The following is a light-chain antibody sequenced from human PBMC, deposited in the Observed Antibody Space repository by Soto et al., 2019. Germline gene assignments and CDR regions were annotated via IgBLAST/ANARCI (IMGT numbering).Light chain of an antibody. CDR1: NNDVGAYNY. Sequence: QSALTQPASVSGSPGQSITISCTGTNNDVGAYNYVSWYQQHPGKAPKTMIYDVSNRPSGVSNRFSGSKSDNTASLTISGLQAEDEADYYCSSYTRSNTVLFGGGTKLTVL. CDR2: DVS. V-gene: IGLV2-14*03. J-gene: IGLJ3*02. CDR3: SSYTRSNTVL.